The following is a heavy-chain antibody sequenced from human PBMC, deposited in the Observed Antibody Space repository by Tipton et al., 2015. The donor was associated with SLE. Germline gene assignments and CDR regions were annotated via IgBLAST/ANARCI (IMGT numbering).Heavy chain of an antibody. CDR3: ARGLLTWRGAVVGVDV. J-gene: IGHJ6*02. V-gene: IGHV4-59*08. Sequence: GLVKPSETLSLTCSVSGGSISSHYWIWIRQPPGKGLEWIGYISYGGDTNYNPSLKSRVTISVDTAKNQFSLKLTSVTAADTAVYYCARGLLTWRGAVVGVDVWGQGTAVNVSS. CDR1: GGSISSHY. D-gene: IGHD2-21*01. CDR2: ISYGGDT.